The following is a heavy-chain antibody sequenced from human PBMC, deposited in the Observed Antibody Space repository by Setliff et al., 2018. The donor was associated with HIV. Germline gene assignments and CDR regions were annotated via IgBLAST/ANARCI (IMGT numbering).Heavy chain of an antibody. CDR1: GGSFSGYY. Sequence: PSETLSLTCAVYGGSFSGYYWSWIRQPPGKGLEWIGEINHSGSTNYNPSLKSRVTISVYTSKNQFSLKLSSVTAADKAVYYCARGGSSGYQVLPYYYYYGMDVWGQGTTVTVSS. V-gene: IGHV4-34*01. J-gene: IGHJ6*02. CDR2: INHSGST. CDR3: ARGGSSGYQVLPYYYYYGMDV. D-gene: IGHD3-22*01.